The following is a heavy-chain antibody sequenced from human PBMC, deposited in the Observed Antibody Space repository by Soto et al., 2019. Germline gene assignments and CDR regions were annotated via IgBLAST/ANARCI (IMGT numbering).Heavy chain of an antibody. CDR2: IIPILGIA. V-gene: IGHV1-69*08. Sequence: QVQLVQSGAEVKKPGSSVKVSCKASGGTFSSYTISWVRQAPGQGLEWMGRIIPILGIANYAQKFQGRVTITADKSTSTAYMELSSLRSEDTAVYYCARDSTGTTPWFDPWGKGTLVTVSS. CDR3: ARDSTGTTPWFDP. CDR1: GGTFSSYT. J-gene: IGHJ5*02. D-gene: IGHD1-7*01.